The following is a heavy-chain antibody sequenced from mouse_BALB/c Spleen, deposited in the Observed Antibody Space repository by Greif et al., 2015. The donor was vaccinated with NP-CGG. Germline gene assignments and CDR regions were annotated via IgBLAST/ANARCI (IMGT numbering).Heavy chain of an antibody. CDR2: ISSGGST. CDR3: ARPTGTDY. Sequence: EVMLVESGGGLVKPGGSLKLSCAASGFTFSSYAMSWVRQTPEKRLEWVASISSGGSTYYPDSVKGRFTISRDNARNILYLQMSSLRSEDTAMYYCARPTGTDYWGQGTTLTVSS. CDR1: GFTFSSYA. V-gene: IGHV5-6-5*01. J-gene: IGHJ2*01. D-gene: IGHD4-1*02.